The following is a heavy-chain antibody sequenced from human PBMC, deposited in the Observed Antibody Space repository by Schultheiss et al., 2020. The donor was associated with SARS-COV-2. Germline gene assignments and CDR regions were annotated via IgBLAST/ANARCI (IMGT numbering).Heavy chain of an antibody. J-gene: IGHJ5*02. CDR2: IYYSGST. D-gene: IGHD3-22*01. CDR3: ARHYYDSSGYSTNWFDP. V-gene: IGHV4-39*01. CDR1: GGSISSSSYY. Sequence: GSLRLSCTVSGGSISSSSYYWGWIRQPPGKGLEWIGSIYYSGSTYYNPSLKSRVTISVDTSKNQFSLKLSSVTAADTAVYYCARHYYDSSGYSTNWFDPWGQGTLVTVSS.